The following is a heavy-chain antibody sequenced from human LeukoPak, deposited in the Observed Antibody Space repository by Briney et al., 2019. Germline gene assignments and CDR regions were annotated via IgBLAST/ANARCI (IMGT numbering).Heavy chain of an antibody. CDR3: AKGSKAVLFTRDHYMDV. CDR2: ISTRGITR. V-gene: IGHV3-48*03. Sequence: GGSLRLSCAASGFTFSSFELNWVRQAPGKGLEWVSYISTRGITRYYADSVRGRFTISRDNSKNTLYLHMNSLRAEDTAVYFCAKGSKAVLFTRDHYMDVWGKGTTVTISS. J-gene: IGHJ6*03. CDR1: GFTFSSFE. D-gene: IGHD6-19*01.